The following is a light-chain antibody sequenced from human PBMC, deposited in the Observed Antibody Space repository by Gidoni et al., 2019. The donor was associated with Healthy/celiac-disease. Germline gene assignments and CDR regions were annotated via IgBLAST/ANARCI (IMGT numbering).Light chain of an antibody. J-gene: IGKJ5*01. Sequence: DIQMTQSPSSVSASVDPDRVTITCRASQGISSWLAWYQQKPGKAPKLLIYAASSLQSGVPSRFSGSGSGTDFTLTISSLQPEDFATYYCQQANSFPLTFVQGTRLEIK. V-gene: IGKV1-12*01. CDR3: QQANSFPLT. CDR2: AAS. CDR1: QGISSW.